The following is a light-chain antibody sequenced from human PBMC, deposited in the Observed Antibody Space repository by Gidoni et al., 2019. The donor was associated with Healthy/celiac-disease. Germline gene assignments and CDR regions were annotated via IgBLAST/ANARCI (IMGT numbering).Light chain of an antibody. CDR1: QRVSSSY. Sequence: IVLTQSPGTLSLSPGERATLSCRASQRVSSSYLAWYQQKPGQAPRLLISGASSMATGIPDRFSGSGPGTDFTLTSSRLEPEDFAVYYCQQYGSSPPSITFGQXTRLEIK. CDR2: GAS. J-gene: IGKJ5*01. CDR3: QQYGSSPPSIT. V-gene: IGKV3-20*01.